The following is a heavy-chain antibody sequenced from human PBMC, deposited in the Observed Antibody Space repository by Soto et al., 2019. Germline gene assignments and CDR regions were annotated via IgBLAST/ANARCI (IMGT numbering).Heavy chain of an antibody. Sequence: GGSLRLSCAASGFTFSSYAMSWVRQAPGKGLEWVSTIGGSGGSTYYADSVKGRFTISRDISKNTLYLQMNSLRAEDTAMYYCTTDRGYLTFDYWGPGTLVTVSS. D-gene: IGHD3-22*01. J-gene: IGHJ4*02. CDR3: TTDRGYLTFDY. CDR2: IGGSGGST. CDR1: GFTFSSYA. V-gene: IGHV3-23*01.